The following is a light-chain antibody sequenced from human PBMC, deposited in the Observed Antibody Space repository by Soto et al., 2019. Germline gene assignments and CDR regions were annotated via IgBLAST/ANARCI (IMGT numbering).Light chain of an antibody. V-gene: IGKV1-5*03. Sequence: DIQMHQSPSTLSASVGDTVTITCRASQSISTWLAWYQQNPGQAPKLLIHKASTLESGVPSRFSGSGSGTEFTLTISSLQPDDFATFYCQQYDRFPYTCGQGTKLEIK. CDR2: KAS. CDR1: QSISTW. J-gene: IGKJ2*01. CDR3: QQYDRFPYT.